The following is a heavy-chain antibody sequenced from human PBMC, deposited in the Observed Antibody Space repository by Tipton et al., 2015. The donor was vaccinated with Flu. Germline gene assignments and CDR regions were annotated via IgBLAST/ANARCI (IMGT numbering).Heavy chain of an antibody. CDR1: GYTFNNYG. V-gene: IGHV1-18*04. D-gene: IGHD3-22*01. CDR3: ARDREDYGSSDYYSGFDY. CDR2: VSAYNGNT. Sequence: QSGAEVKKPGASVRVSCKTTGYTFNNYGINWVRQAPRQGLEWMGWVSAYNGNTNYAQIVQGRVTLTTDTSTRTAYMELRSLRSDDTAVYYCARDREDYGSSDYYSGFDYWGQGTLVTVSS. J-gene: IGHJ4*02.